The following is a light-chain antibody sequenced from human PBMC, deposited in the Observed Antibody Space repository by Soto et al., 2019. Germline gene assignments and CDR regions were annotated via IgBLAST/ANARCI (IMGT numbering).Light chain of an antibody. J-gene: IGLJ1*01. CDR3: SSYAGSSNV. V-gene: IGLV2-8*01. Sequence: QSALTQPPSASGAPGQSVAISCTGTSSDVGGYNYVSWYQQHPGKAPKLMIYEVNTRPSGVPDRFSGSKSGNTASLTVSGLHAEDEADYYCSSYAGSSNVFGTGTKLTVL. CDR2: EVN. CDR1: SSDVGGYNY.